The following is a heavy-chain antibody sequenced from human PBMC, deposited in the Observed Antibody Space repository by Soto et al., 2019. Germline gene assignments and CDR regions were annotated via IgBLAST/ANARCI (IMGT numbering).Heavy chain of an antibody. CDR1: GFNFNTYF. V-gene: IGHV3-30*13. D-gene: IGHD1-26*01. CDR3: ARDDEHGSNWDLAY. J-gene: IGHJ4*02. CDR2: IFPNGRDK. Sequence: QVQLVQSGGGVVQPGRSLRLSCAASGFNFNTYFMHWVRQAPGKGMEWVAMIFPNGRDKEYADSVKGRFTISRDTSNNRMYLRMDSLRPEDTSVYYCARDDEHGSNWDLAYWGQGALVTVSS.